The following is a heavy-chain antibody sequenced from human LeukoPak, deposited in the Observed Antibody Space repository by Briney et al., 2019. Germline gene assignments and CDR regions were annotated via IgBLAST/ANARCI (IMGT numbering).Heavy chain of an antibody. D-gene: IGHD2-15*01. J-gene: IGHJ4*02. Sequence: GGSLRLSCAASGFTFSSYAMNWVRQAPGKGLEWVSAISGSGAYTYYADSVKGRFTISRDNSKNTLYLQMNSLRAEDTAVYYCAKEGYCSGGSCYSNFDYWGQGTLVTVSS. CDR3: AKEGYCSGGSCYSNFDY. V-gene: IGHV3-23*01. CDR1: GFTFSSYA. CDR2: ISGSGAYT.